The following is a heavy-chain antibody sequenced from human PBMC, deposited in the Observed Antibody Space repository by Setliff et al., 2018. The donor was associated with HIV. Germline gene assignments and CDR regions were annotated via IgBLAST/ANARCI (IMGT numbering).Heavy chain of an antibody. CDR1: GYTFTDYY. CDR2: VDPEDGET. CDR3: ATLEIITPYYYYGMDV. Sequence: GASVKVSCKASGYTFTDYYMHWVQQAPGKGLEWMGRVDPEDGETIYAEKFQGRVTITADTSTDTAYMGPSSLRSEDTAVYYCATLEIITPYYYYGMDVWGQGTTVTVSS. V-gene: IGHV1-69-2*01. J-gene: IGHJ6*02. D-gene: IGHD3-10*01.